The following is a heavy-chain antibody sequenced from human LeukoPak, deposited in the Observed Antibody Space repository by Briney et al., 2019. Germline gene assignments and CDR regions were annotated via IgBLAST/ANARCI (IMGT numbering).Heavy chain of an antibody. D-gene: IGHD3/OR15-3a*01. CDR3: ARQTGSGLFILP. CDR2: IYYSGST. J-gene: IGHJ4*02. Sequence: SAETLSLTCAVSGGSISSNGHYWGWLRQPPGKGLEWIGTIYYSGSTYYNPSLKSRLTISVDMSKNQFSLRLTSVTAADTAVYYCARQTGSGLFILPGGQGTLVTVSS. V-gene: IGHV4-39*01. CDR1: GGSISSNGHY.